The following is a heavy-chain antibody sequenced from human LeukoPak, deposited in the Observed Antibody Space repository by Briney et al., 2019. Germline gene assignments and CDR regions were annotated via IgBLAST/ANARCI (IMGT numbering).Heavy chain of an antibody. J-gene: IGHJ4*02. V-gene: IGHV3-30-3*01. D-gene: IGHD4-17*01. Sequence: GGSLRLSCAASGFTFSSYAMHWVRQAPGKGLEWVAVISYDGSNKYYADSVKGRFTISRDNSKNTLYLQMNSLRAEDTAVYDCARATVTTPDYWGQGTLVTVSS. CDR1: GFTFSSYA. CDR2: ISYDGSNK. CDR3: ARATVTTPDY.